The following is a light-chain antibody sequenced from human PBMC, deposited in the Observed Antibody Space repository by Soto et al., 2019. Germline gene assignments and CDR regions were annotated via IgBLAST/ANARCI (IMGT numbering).Light chain of an antibody. CDR3: AAWDDSPNGYA. CDR2: SNN. CDR1: RSNIGSNT. Sequence: VLAKPPSASGTPGQRVTISCSGSRSNIGSNTVNWYQQLPGSAPKLLIYSNNQRPSGIPDRFSGSKSGTSASLAISGLQSEDEADYYCAAWDDSPNGYAFGTGTKVTVL. V-gene: IGLV1-44*01. J-gene: IGLJ1*01.